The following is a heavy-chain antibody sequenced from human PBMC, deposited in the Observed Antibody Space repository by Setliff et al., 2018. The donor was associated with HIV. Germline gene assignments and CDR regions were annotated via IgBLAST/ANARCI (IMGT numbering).Heavy chain of an antibody. CDR1: GYAFTMYG. D-gene: IGHD3-10*01. V-gene: IGHV1-18*01. CDR3: ARAPKRVYYYGSGSYLHDAFDI. J-gene: IGHJ3*02. Sequence: GASVKVSCKASGYAFTMYGITWVRQAPGQGLEWMGWISGYNGKTNYAQNFQGRVTMTTDTSTSTAYMELRSLRSDDTAVYYCARAPKRVYYYGSGSYLHDAFDIWGQGTMVTVSS. CDR2: ISGYNGKT.